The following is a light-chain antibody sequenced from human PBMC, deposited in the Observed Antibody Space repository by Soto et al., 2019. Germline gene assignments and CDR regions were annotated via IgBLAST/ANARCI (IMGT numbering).Light chain of an antibody. CDR2: DVY. Sequence: QSALTQPPSASGSPGQSVTISCTGTSSDVGGHNYVSWYQQHPGKAPKLIIYDVYKRPSGVPDRFSASKSVNTASLTVSGLQAEDEADYYCSSYAGNMNLVFGGGTKLTVL. CDR1: SSDVGGHNY. CDR3: SSYAGNMNLV. V-gene: IGLV2-8*01. J-gene: IGLJ2*01.